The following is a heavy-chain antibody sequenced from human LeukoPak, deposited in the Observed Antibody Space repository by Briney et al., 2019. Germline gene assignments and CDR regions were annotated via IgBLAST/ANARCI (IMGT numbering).Heavy chain of an antibody. CDR2: IYYSGST. CDR1: GGSISSSSYY. CDR3: ARIDYGDYVSWVDY. D-gene: IGHD4-17*01. V-gene: IGHV4-39*01. Sequence: KTSETLSLTCTVSGGSISSSSYYWGWIRQPPGKGLEWIGSIYYSGSTYYNPSLKSRVTISVDTSKNQFSLKLSSVTAADTAVYYCARIDYGDYVSWVDYWGQGTLVTVSS. J-gene: IGHJ4*02.